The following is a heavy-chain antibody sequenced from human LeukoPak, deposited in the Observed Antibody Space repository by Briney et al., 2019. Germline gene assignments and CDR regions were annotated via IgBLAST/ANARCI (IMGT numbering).Heavy chain of an antibody. V-gene: IGHV3-53*01. CDR3: ARGGCISCCPGYYYYGMDV. CDR2: IYSGGST. Sequence: GGSLRLSCAASGFTVSSNYMSWVRQAPGKGLEWVSVIYSGGSTYYADSVKGRFTISRDNSKNTLYLQMNSLRAEDTAVYYCARGGCISCCPGYYYYGMDVWGQGTTVTVSS. J-gene: IGHJ6*02. CDR1: GFTVSSNY. D-gene: IGHD2-2*01.